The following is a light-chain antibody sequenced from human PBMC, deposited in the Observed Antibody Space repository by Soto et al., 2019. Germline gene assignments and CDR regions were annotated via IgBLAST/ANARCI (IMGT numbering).Light chain of an antibody. V-gene: IGLV2-23*01. Sequence: QSALTQPASVSGSPGQSITISCTGTSSDVGSYNLVSWYQQHPGKAPKLMIYEGSKRPSGVSNRCSGSKSDNTASRTISGLQAEDEADYYCCSYAGSSTSLYVFGPGTKLTVL. CDR3: CSYAGSSTSLYV. J-gene: IGLJ1*01. CDR1: SSDVGSYNL. CDR2: EGS.